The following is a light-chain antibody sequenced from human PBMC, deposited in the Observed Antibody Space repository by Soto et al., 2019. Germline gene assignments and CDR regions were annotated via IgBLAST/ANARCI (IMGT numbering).Light chain of an antibody. CDR3: QQYNNWPGT. J-gene: IGKJ1*01. V-gene: IGKV3D-15*01. CDR1: QYINTR. CDR2: QTS. Sequence: EIVLTQSPATLSSFPGDRVTLSCRASQYINTRLAWYQHRPGQAPRLLIYQTSIRAAGIPARFSGSGSGTEFTLTISCLQSEDFAVYYCQQYNNWPGTFGQGTKVDI.